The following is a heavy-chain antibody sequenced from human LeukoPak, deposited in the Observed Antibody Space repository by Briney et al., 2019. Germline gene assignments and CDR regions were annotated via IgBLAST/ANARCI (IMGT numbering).Heavy chain of an antibody. V-gene: IGHV3-48*04. CDR3: ARDGSGTDSLYYFDY. CDR1: GFTFSTSG. Sequence: GGSLRLSCAASGFTFSTSGMHWVRQAPGKGLEWVSCSSGSSTTKYYADSVKGRFTISRDNVKNSLDLQMNSLRAEDTAVYYCARDGSGTDSLYYFDYWGQGTLVTVSS. D-gene: IGHD3-10*01. CDR2: SSGSSTTK. J-gene: IGHJ4*02.